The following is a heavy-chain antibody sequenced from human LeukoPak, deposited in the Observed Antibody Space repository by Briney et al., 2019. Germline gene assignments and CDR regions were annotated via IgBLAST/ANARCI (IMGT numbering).Heavy chain of an antibody. J-gene: IGHJ4*02. CDR1: GGTFSSYA. CDR3: ARCPMYSSGWYSDY. CDR2: IIPILGIA. Sequence: SVKVSCKASGGTFSSYAISWVRQAPGQGLEWMGRIIPILGIANYAQKFQGRVTITADKSTSTAYMELSSLRSEDAAVYYCARCPMYSSGWYSDYWGQGTLVTVSS. D-gene: IGHD6-19*01. V-gene: IGHV1-69*04.